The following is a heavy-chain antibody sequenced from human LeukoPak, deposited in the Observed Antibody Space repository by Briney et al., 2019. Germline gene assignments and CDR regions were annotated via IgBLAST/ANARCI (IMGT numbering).Heavy chain of an antibody. CDR3: ARVTGYMIEDYFDY. V-gene: IGHV4-59*01. D-gene: IGHD3-22*01. CDR1: GGSISSYY. Sequence: SETLSLTCTVSGGSISSYYWSWIRQPPGKGLEWIGYIYYSGSTNYNPSLKSRVTISVKTSKNQFSLKLSSVTAADTAVYYCARVTGYMIEDYFDYWGRGTLVTVSS. J-gene: IGHJ4*02. CDR2: IYYSGST.